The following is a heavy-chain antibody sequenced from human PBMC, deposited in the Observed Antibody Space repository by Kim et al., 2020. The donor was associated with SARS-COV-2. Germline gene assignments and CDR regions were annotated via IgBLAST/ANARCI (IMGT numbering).Heavy chain of an antibody. Sequence: GESLKISCKGSGYSFTSYWIGWVRQMPGKGLEWMGIIYPGDSDTRYSPSFQGQVTISADKSISTAYLQWSSLKASDTAMYYCARHVESWYYYYSMDVWGQGTTVTVS. V-gene: IGHV5-51*01. J-gene: IGHJ6*02. CDR2: IYPGDSDT. CDR3: ARHVESWYYYYSMDV. CDR1: GYSFTSYW.